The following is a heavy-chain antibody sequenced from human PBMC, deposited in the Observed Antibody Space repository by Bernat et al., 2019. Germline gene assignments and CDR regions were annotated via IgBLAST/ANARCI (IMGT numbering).Heavy chain of an antibody. V-gene: IGHV3-33*01. D-gene: IGHD3-9*01. CDR1: GFTFSSYG. J-gene: IGHJ3*02. CDR3: ARGRITIFWADAFDI. CDR2: IWYDGSNK. Sequence: QVQLVESGGGVVQPGRSLRLSCAASGFTFSSYGMHWVRQAPGKGLEWVAVIWYDGSNKYYADSVKGRFTISRDNSKNTLYLQMNSLRAEDTAVYYCARGRITIFWADAFDIWGQGTMVTVSS.